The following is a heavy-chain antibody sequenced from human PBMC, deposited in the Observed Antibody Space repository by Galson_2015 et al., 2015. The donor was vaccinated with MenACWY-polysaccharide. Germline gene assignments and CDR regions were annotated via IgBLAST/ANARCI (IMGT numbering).Heavy chain of an antibody. CDR1: GFTFDDYA. CDR2: ISWNSGSI. V-gene: IGHV3-9*01. D-gene: IGHD2/OR15-2a*01. Sequence: SLRLSCAASGFTFDDYAMHWVRHAPGKGLEWVSGISWNSGSIGYADSVKGRFTISRDNAKNSLYLQMNSLRAEDTALYYCAKDIDLGTFDGDYLDYWGQGTLVTVSP. CDR3: AKDIDLGTFDGDYLDY. J-gene: IGHJ4*02.